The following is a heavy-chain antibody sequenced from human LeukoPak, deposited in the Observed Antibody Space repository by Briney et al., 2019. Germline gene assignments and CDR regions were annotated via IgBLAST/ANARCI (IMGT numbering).Heavy chain of an antibody. CDR2: MNPSSGNT. CDR1: GYTFTSYD. V-gene: IGHV1-8*01. J-gene: IGHJ3*02. D-gene: IGHD5-24*01. CDR3: ARDRGWLQIRGAFDI. Sequence: ASVKVSCKASGYTFTSYDINWVRQATGQGLEWLGWMNPSSGNTGYAQKFQGRVTMTRDTSISTAYMELSSLRSEDTAVYYCARDRGWLQIRGAFDIWGQGTMVTVSS.